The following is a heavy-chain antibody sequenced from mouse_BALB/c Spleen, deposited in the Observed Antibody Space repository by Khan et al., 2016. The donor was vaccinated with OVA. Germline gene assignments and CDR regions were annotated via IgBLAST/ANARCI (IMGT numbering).Heavy chain of an antibody. Sequence: EVKLVESGGGLVKPGGSLKLSYTASGFTFSSYAMSWVRLTPEKRLEWVASITSGGSTFYPDSVKGRFTISRDNARNILYLQMSSLRSEDTAIYYCTRTKYDYDGSPYAMDYWGQGTSVTVSS. J-gene: IGHJ4*01. CDR1: GFTFSSYA. CDR2: ITSGGST. D-gene: IGHD2-4*01. V-gene: IGHV5-6-5*01. CDR3: TRTKYDYDGSPYAMDY.